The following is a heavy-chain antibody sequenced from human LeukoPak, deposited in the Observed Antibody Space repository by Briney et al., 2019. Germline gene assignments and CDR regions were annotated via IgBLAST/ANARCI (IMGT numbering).Heavy chain of an antibody. CDR3: ARERYCSSTSCYSP. J-gene: IGHJ5*02. V-gene: IGHV4-59*12. CDR2: IYYSGST. Sequence: SETLSLTCTVSGGSISSYYWSWIRQPPGKGLEWIGYIYYSGSTYYNPSLKSRVTISVDRSKNQFSLKLSSVTAADTAVYYCARERYCSSTSCYSPWGQGTLVTVSS. D-gene: IGHD2-2*01. CDR1: GGSISSYY.